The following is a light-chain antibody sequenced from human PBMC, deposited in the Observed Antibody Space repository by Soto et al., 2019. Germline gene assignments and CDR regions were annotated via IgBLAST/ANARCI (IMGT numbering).Light chain of an antibody. CDR3: FSYEGTGASLV. CDR2: EAY. CDR1: TSDVGTYDL. V-gene: IGLV2-23*01. J-gene: IGLJ3*02. Sequence: QSALTQPASMSGSPGQSVTISCTGSTSDVGTYDLVSWYQQHPGKAPKLMIFEAYKRPSGISSRFSGSKSGNTASLAISGLQTEVVSDYLCFSYEGTGASLVFVGGTKMTVL.